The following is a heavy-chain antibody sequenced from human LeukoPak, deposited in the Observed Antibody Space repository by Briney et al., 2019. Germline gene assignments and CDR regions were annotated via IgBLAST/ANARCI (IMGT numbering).Heavy chain of an antibody. D-gene: IGHD1-1*01. CDR1: GGSVSGGNYY. Sequence: SETLSLTCTVSGGSVSGGNYYCSWIRQSPGEGLEWIGYIHYSGSTVYNPSLKGRVTMSIETSKNQFSLNLSSVTAADTAVYYCARTGSTGGYWGQGTLVTVSS. J-gene: IGHJ4*02. CDR3: ARTGSTGGY. CDR2: IHYSGST. V-gene: IGHV4-61*01.